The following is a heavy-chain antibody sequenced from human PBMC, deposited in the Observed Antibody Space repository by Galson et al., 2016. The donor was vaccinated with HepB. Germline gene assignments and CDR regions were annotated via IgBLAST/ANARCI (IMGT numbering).Heavy chain of an antibody. J-gene: IGHJ5*02. Sequence: SVKVSCKASGYTFSKYDLNWVRQATGQGPEWMGWLNPNTGSTGYAQKFQGRVSMTWNTSTTTAYMELTSLTPEDTAVYYCVRLPTIHGTYDFWIGPDPIWLDPWGQGTLVIVSS. CDR3: VRLPTIHGTYDFWIGPDPIWLDP. V-gene: IGHV1-8*01. CDR2: LNPNTGST. CDR1: GYTFSKYD. D-gene: IGHD3-3*01.